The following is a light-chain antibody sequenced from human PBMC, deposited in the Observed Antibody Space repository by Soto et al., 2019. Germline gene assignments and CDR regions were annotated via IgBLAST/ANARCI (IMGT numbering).Light chain of an antibody. V-gene: IGKV3-11*01. Sequence: EIVLTQSPGTLSWSSGERATLSWRASQSVSSRYLAWYQQKPGQAPSLLIYDASNRATGIPARFSGSVSGTDFTLTISSLEPEDFAVYYCQQRSNGPPWTFGQGTKVDIK. CDR2: DAS. CDR3: QQRSNGPPWT. CDR1: QSVSSRY. J-gene: IGKJ1*01.